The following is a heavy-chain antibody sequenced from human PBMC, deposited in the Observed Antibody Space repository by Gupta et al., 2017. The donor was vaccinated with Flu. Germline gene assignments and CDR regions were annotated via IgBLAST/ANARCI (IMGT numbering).Heavy chain of an antibody. CDR2: ISGDSYYS. D-gene: IGHD3-22*01. CDR3: ARGGTGMIVGTDDAFDV. CDR1: GFTFNTYD. Sequence: EVQVVESGGGLVKLGGSLRLSCAASGFTFNTYDMNWFRQAPGKGLEWVSSISGDSYYSFYADSVKGRFTISRDNAKNSLYLQMNNLRAEDTAVYYCARGGTGMIVGTDDAFDVWGQGTLVTVSS. J-gene: IGHJ3*01. V-gene: IGHV3-21*01.